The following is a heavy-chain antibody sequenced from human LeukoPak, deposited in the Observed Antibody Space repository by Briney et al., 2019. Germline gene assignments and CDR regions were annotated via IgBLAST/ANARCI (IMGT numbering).Heavy chain of an antibody. CDR1: GFTFDDYA. Sequence: GRSLRLSCAASGFTFDDYAMHWVRQAPGKGLEWVSGISWNSGSIGYADSVKGRFTISRDNAKNSLYLQMNSLRAEDTALYYCAKAQSLGELSLHFDYWGQGTLVTVSS. D-gene: IGHD3-16*02. CDR2: ISWNSGSI. V-gene: IGHV3-9*01. J-gene: IGHJ4*02. CDR3: AKAQSLGELSLHFDY.